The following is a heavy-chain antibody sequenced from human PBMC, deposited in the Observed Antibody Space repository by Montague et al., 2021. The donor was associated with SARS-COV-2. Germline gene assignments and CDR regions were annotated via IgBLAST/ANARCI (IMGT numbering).Heavy chain of an antibody. D-gene: IGHD4-23*01. J-gene: IGHJ2*01. V-gene: IGHV3-21*04. CDR3: AKDRGGNSDWYFDL. CDR2: ISSSSSYI. Sequence: SLRLSCAASGFTFSSYSMNWVRQAPGKGLEWVSSISSSSSYIYYADSVKGRFTISRGNSKNTLYLQMNSLGAEDTAVYYCAKDRGGNSDWYFDLWGRGTLVIGSS. CDR1: GFTFSSYS.